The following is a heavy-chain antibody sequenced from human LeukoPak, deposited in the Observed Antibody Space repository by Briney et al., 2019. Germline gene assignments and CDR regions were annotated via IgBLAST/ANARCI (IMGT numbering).Heavy chain of an antibody. CDR3: ARGRYSGTTYYFDY. D-gene: IGHD5-12*01. CDR2: IKQDGSEK. CDR1: GCIFSTYW. J-gene: IGHJ4*02. V-gene: IGHV3-7*03. Sequence: GGSLRLSCAASGCIFSTYWMSWVRQAPGKGLEWVANIKQDGSEKYYVDSVKGRFTISRDNAKNSLYLQMNSLRAEDTAMYYCARGRYSGTTYYFDYWGQGTLVTVSS.